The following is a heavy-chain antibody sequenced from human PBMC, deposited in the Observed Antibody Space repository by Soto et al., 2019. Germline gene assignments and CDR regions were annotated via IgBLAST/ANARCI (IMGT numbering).Heavy chain of an antibody. V-gene: IGHV3-74*01. D-gene: IGHD6-13*01. Sequence: GGSLTLSCAASGFPFSTYWIHWVLQAPGKGLVWVSYINTDGSGTNYADSVRGRFTISRDNAQNTLYLQMNSLRAEDTAVYFSVRDIGYSSTVPADWGQGTLVTVSS. J-gene: IGHJ4*02. CDR2: INTDGSGT. CDR3: VRDIGYSSTVPAD. CDR1: GFPFSTYW.